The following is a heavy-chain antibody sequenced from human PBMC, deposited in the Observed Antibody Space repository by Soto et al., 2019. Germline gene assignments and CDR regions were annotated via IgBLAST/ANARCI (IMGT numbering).Heavy chain of an antibody. CDR3: ARRIVPAAAGIGMDV. CDR2: MNPHSGKT. CDR1: GYTFSSYD. D-gene: IGHD2-2*01. V-gene: IGHV1-8*01. J-gene: IGHJ6*02. Sequence: ASVKVSCKASGYTFSSYDINWVRQATGQGLEWMGWMNPHSGKTGYAQKFQGRVTMTRNTSISTAYMELSSLRSEDTAVYYCARRIVPAAAGIGMDVWGQGTTVTVSS.